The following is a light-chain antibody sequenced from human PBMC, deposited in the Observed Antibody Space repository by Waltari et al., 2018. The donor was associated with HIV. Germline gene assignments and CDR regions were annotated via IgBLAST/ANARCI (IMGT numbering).Light chain of an antibody. CDR2: EVS. V-gene: IGLV2-14*01. CDR1: SSDIGHYQY. CDR3: SSYISTTTL. J-gene: IGLJ1*01. Sequence: QSAPTQPASVSGSPGQSITISCTGTSSDIGHYQYVPWYQQSPGKAPKLMIYEVSNRPSGVSNRFSGPKSGNTASLTISGLQAEDEADYYCSSYISTTTLFGTGTKVTVL.